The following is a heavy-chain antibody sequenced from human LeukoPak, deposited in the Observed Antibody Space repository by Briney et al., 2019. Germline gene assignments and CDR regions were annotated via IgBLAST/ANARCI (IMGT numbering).Heavy chain of an antibody. CDR1: GFTFSSYS. D-gene: IGHD1-14*01. J-gene: IGHJ4*02. CDR3: ARGGRSFDY. Sequence: GGSLRLSCAASGFTFSSYSMNWVRQAPGKGLEWVSYISSTSNTINYADSVRGRFTISRDNAKNTLYLQMNSLRAEDTAVYYCARGGRSFDYWGQGTLVTVSS. CDR2: ISSTSNTI. V-gene: IGHV3-48*04.